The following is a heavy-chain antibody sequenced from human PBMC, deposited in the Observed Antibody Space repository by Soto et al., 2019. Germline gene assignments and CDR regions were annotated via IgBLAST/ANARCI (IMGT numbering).Heavy chain of an antibody. Sequence: GGSLRLSCAASGFTFSSYAMHWVRQAPGKGLEWVAVISYDGSNKYYADSVKGRFTISRDNSKNTLYLQMNSLRAEDTAMYYCARDQYYDFWSGYYRTRYYYYGMDVWGQGTTVTVSS. CDR2: ISYDGSNK. CDR1: GFTFSSYA. D-gene: IGHD3-3*01. J-gene: IGHJ6*02. V-gene: IGHV3-30-3*01. CDR3: ARDQYYDFWSGYYRTRYYYYGMDV.